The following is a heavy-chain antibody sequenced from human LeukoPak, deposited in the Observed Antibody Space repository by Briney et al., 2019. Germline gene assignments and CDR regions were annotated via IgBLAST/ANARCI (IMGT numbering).Heavy chain of an antibody. J-gene: IGHJ4*02. CDR2: IFGGGTT. CDR3: ARDPTPRGWYYFDY. D-gene: IGHD2-15*01. CDR1: GFTVSSNY. V-gene: IGHV3-66*01. Sequence: PGGSLRLSCAASGFTVSSNYMSWVRQAPGKGLEWVSVIFGGGTTYYADSVKGRFTISRDNSKNTLYLQMNSLRVEDTAVYYCARDPTPRGWYYFDYWGQGTLVTVSS.